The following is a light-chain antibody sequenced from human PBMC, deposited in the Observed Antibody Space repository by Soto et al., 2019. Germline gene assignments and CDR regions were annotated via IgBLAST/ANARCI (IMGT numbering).Light chain of an antibody. CDR1: QSISSY. Sequence: DIQMTQSPSSLSASVGDRVTITCRTSQSISSYLNWYQQKPGKAPKLLIYAACSLQSGVTSRFSGSGSGTDFTLTIISLQPEDFATYYFQQSYTTPWTFGQGTKVEIK. V-gene: IGKV1-39*01. J-gene: IGKJ1*01. CDR2: AAC. CDR3: QQSYTTPWT.